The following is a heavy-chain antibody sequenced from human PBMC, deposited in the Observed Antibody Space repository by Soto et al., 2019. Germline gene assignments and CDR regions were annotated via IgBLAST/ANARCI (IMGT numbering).Heavy chain of an antibody. D-gene: IGHD5-12*01. Sequence: GESLKISCKGSGYSFTSYWISWVRQMPGKGLEWMGRIDPTDSYTKYSPSFQGHVTISADKSISTAYLQWSSLKASDTAMYYCARHQSGWLQSKYWLDSWGQGTLVTAPQ. CDR1: GYSFTSYW. CDR3: ARHQSGWLQSKYWLDS. CDR2: IDPTDSYT. V-gene: IGHV5-10-1*01. J-gene: IGHJ5*01.